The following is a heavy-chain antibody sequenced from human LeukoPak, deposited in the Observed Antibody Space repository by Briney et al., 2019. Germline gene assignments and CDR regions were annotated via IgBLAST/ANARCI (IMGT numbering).Heavy chain of an antibody. CDR2: IKEDGSEK. CDR3: ARDGGGGEFDY. Sequence: GGSLRLSCVASEFNFYAYWMTWVRQAPGRGLEWVANIKEDGSEKYYVDSVKGRFTISRDNAENSLYLQMNSLRAEDTAVYFCARDGGGGEFDYWGQGTLVTVSS. D-gene: IGHD2-15*01. V-gene: IGHV3-7*01. J-gene: IGHJ4*02. CDR1: EFNFYAYW.